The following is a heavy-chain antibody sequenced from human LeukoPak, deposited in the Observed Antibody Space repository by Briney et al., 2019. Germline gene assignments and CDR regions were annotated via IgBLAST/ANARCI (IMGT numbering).Heavy chain of an antibody. V-gene: IGHV1-46*01. J-gene: IGHJ6*02. CDR2: INASGGST. D-gene: IGHD2-8*01. Sequence: ASVKVSCKASGYTFTSYYMHWVRQAPGQGLEWMGIINASGGSTSYAQKFQGRVTMTRDTSTSTVYMELSSLRSEDTAVYYCARDRTDIVLMVYAISMDVWGQGTTVTVSS. CDR1: GYTFTSYY. CDR3: ARDRTDIVLMVYAISMDV.